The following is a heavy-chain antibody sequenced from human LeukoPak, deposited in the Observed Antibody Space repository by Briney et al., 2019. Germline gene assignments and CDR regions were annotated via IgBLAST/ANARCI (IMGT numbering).Heavy chain of an antibody. V-gene: IGHV1-2*02. D-gene: IGHD3-3*01. CDR3: ARDLGVVPTTHTKD. CDR1: GYTFTGYY. Sequence: GASVKVSCKASGYTFTGYYMHWVRQAPGQGLEWMGWINPNSGGTNYAQKFQGRVTMTRDTSISTAYMELSRLRSDDTAVYYCARDLGVVPTTHTKDWGQGTLVTVSS. J-gene: IGHJ4*02. CDR2: INPNSGGT.